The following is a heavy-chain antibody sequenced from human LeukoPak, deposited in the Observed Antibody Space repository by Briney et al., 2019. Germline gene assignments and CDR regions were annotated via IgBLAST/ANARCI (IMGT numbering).Heavy chain of an antibody. Sequence: GGSLRLSCVASELTFNSYSMNCVRQAPGKGMEWVSYISSSSVTIYYADSVKGRFTISRDNAKNSLYLQMNSLRDEDTAVYYCARHIAVAGTWAYDYWGQGTLVTVSS. CDR2: ISSSSVTI. V-gene: IGHV3-48*02. J-gene: IGHJ4*02. D-gene: IGHD6-19*01. CDR1: ELTFNSYS. CDR3: ARHIAVAGTWAYDY.